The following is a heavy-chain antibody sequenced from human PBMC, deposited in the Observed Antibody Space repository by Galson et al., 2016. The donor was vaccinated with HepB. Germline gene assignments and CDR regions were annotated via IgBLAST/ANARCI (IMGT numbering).Heavy chain of an antibody. CDR2: IGKGGDT. V-gene: IGHV3-13*01. D-gene: IGHD3-16*01. J-gene: IGHJ6*02. CDR3: ARDTFSAGMDV. Sequence: SLRFSCAASGFTLSTYDIQWVRQGTGKGLQWVSSIGKGGDTHYLGSVKGRFIISRENAKNSVYLQMNSLRAEDTAVYYCARDTFSAGMDVWGQGTTVTVSS. CDR1: GFTLSTYD.